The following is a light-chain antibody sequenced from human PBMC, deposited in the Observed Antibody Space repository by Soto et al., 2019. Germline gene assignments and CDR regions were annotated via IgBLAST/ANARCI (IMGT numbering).Light chain of an antibody. V-gene: IGKV1-33*01. CDR1: QDIRHY. CDR2: DAS. J-gene: IGKJ3*01. CDR3: QQYDNLPFT. Sequence: DIQMTQSPSSLSASVGDRVTITCQASQDIRHYLNWYQQRPGKAPKLLIYDASNMETGVPSRFSGGGSGTDLTFTITSLQPEDFATYYCQQYDNLPFTFGPGTKVDIK.